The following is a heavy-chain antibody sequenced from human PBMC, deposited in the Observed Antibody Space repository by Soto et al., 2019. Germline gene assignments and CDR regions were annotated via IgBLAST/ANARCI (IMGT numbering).Heavy chain of an antibody. J-gene: IGHJ4*02. CDR2: IYYSGST. CDR3: ARRPKHSVRFLEWLMVGNPDDY. V-gene: IGHV4-39*01. CDR1: GGSISSSSYY. Sequence: QLQLQESGPGLVKPSETLSLTCTVSGGSISSSSYYWGWIRQPPGKGLEWIGSIYYSGSTYYNPPLKSRVTISVDTSKNQFSLKLSSVTAADTAVYYCARRPKHSVRFLEWLMVGNPDDYWGQGTLVTVSS. D-gene: IGHD3-3*01.